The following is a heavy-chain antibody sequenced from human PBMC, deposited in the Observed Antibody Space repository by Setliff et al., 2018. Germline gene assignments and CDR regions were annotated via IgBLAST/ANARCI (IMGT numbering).Heavy chain of an antibody. V-gene: IGHV3-13*01. D-gene: IGHD3-22*01. CDR3: ARDVFPYHYEGAFDI. CDR2: IGTAGDT. CDR1: GFTFSSHD. J-gene: IGHJ3*02. Sequence: PGGSLRLSCAASGFTFSSHDMHWVRQATGKGLEWVSPIGTAGDTYYPASVKGRFIIFRENAKSSLCPQMNSLRAGDTAVYYCARDVFPYHYEGAFDIWGQGTMVTVSS.